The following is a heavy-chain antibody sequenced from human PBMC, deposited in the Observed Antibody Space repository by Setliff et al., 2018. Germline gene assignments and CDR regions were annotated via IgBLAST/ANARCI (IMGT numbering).Heavy chain of an antibody. V-gene: IGHV4-34*01. CDR2: INHSGST. CDR1: GGSFSGYY. J-gene: IGHJ3*02. Sequence: SETLSLTCAVYGGSFSGYYWSWIRQPPGKGLEWIGEINHSGSTNYNPSLKSRVTISVDTSKNQFSLTLSSVTAADTAVYYCARYSNDFWSGYYAFDIWGQGTMVTVSS. CDR3: ARYSNDFWSGYYAFDI. D-gene: IGHD3-3*01.